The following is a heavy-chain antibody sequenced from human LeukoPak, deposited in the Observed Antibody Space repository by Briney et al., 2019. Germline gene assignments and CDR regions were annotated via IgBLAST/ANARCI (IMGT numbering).Heavy chain of an antibody. Sequence: GGPLRLSCAASGFTFSSYSMNWVRQAPGKGLEWVSSISSSSSYIYYADSVKGRFTISRDNAKNSLYLQMNSLRAEDTAVYYCARTRRGSGGSCYDYWGQGTLVTVSS. V-gene: IGHV3-21*01. J-gene: IGHJ4*02. D-gene: IGHD2-15*01. CDR2: ISSSSSYI. CDR1: GFTFSSYS. CDR3: ARTRRGSGGSCYDY.